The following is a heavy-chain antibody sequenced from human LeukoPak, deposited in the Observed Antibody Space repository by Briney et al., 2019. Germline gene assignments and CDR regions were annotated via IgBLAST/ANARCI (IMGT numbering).Heavy chain of an antibody. Sequence: PGGSLRLSCAASGFTFSSSSMNWVRQAPGKGLEWVSSISSSSSYIYLPDSVKGRFTISRDNAKNSLYLQMNSLRAEDTAVYYCARQQWLDGAYYFDYWGQGTLVTVSS. V-gene: IGHV3-21*01. CDR1: GFTFSSSS. J-gene: IGHJ4*02. CDR2: ISSSSSYI. D-gene: IGHD6-19*01. CDR3: ARQQWLDGAYYFDY.